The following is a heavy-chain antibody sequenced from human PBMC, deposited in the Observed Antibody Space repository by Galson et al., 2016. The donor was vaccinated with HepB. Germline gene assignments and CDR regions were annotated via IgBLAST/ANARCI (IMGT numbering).Heavy chain of an antibody. CDR1: GGSISGYY. CDR2: IYSSVST. V-gene: IGHV4-4*08. J-gene: IGHJ4*02. Sequence: ETLSLTCTVSGGSISGYYWSWIRQPPGKGLEWIAYIYSSVSTNYNPSLKSRVTISIDASKNQFSLKLHSVTAAYTAVYFCARVVYAGYSSRGYYFDSWGQGTLVTVSS. CDR3: ARVVYAGYSSRGYYFDS. D-gene: IGHD4-23*01.